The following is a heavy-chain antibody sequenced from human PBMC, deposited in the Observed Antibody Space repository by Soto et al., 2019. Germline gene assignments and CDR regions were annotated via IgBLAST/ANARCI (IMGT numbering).Heavy chain of an antibody. V-gene: IGHV4-30-4*01. J-gene: IGHJ4*02. D-gene: IGHD3-10*01. CDR3: ARVVQGIDY. CDR1: GGSISSCDYY. Sequence: SGTLSLTCTVSGGSISSCDYYWGWIPQPPGEGLEWFGYIYYSGSTFYNPSLKSRVTISVDKSKNQFSLKLCSVTAADTAVYYCARVVQGIDYWGQGTLVTVSS. CDR2: IYYSGST.